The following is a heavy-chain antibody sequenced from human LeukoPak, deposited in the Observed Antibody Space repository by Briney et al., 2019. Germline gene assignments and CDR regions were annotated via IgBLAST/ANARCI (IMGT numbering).Heavy chain of an antibody. J-gene: IGHJ4*02. CDR3: AKDHIVVVPAAPREYYFDY. CDR2: ISSSGSTI. V-gene: IGHV3-11*04. D-gene: IGHD2-2*01. Sequence: GGSLRLSCAASGFTFSDYYMSWIRQAPGKGLEWVSYISSSGSTIYYADSVKGRFTISRDNAKNSLYLQMNSLRAEDTAVYYCAKDHIVVVPAAPREYYFDYWGQGTLVTVSP. CDR1: GFTFSDYY.